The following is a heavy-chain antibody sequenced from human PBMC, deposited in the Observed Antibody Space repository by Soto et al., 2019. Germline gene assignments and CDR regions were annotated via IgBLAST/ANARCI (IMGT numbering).Heavy chain of an antibody. CDR3: AKDRTYSERRRRGYSYGHFDY. CDR2: ISYDGSNK. J-gene: IGHJ4*02. CDR1: GFTFSSYG. V-gene: IGHV3-30*18. Sequence: PGGSLRLSCAASGFTFSSYGMHWVRQAPGKGLEWVAVISYDGSNKYYADSVKGRLTISRDNSKNTLYLQMNSLRAEDTAVYYCAKDRTYSERRRRGYSYGHFDYWGQGTLVTVSS. D-gene: IGHD5-18*01.